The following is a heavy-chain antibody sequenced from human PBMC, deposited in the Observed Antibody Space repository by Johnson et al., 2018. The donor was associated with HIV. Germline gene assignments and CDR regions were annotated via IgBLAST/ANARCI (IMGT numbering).Heavy chain of an antibody. Sequence: QVHLVESGGGVVQPGGSLRLSCAASGFTFSSYGMHWVRQAPGKGLEWVAFIRYDGSNKYYADSVKGRFTISRDNSKNTLSLQLNSLRAEDTAVYYCAKRHGPIVVATHDAFDIGGKGTMVTFSS. J-gene: IGHJ3*02. CDR2: IRYDGSNK. D-gene: IGHD1-26*01. CDR3: AKRHGPIVVATHDAFDI. V-gene: IGHV3-30*02. CDR1: GFTFSSYG.